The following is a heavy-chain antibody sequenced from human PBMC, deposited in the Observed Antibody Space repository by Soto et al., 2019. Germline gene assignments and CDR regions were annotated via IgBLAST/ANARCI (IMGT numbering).Heavy chain of an antibody. CDR3: ARLGGRRYFDY. V-gene: IGHV4-59*08. CDR2: IYYSGST. Sequence: SETLSLTCTVSGCSISSYYWSWIRQPPGKGLEWIGYIYYSGSTNYNPSLKSRVTISVDTSKNQFSLKLSSVTAADTAVYYCARLGGRRYFDYWGQGTLVTVSS. CDR1: GCSISSYY. J-gene: IGHJ4*02.